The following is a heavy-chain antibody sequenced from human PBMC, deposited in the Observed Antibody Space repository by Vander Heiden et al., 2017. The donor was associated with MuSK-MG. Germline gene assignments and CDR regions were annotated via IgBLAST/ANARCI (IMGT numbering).Heavy chain of an antibody. J-gene: IGHJ3*02. Sequence: EVPLVDSGGGLVLPGGPLRLSCADPGFTVSSNYRSGVGQDPGRGLEWDSVVDSGGSTYYADCVKGRFTISRDNSKNTLYLQMNSLRAEDTAVYYCARDTSGAFDIWGQGTMVTVSS. V-gene: IGHV3-66*01. CDR2: VDSGGST. CDR1: GFTVSSNY. CDR3: ARDTSGAFDI. D-gene: IGHD3-16*01.